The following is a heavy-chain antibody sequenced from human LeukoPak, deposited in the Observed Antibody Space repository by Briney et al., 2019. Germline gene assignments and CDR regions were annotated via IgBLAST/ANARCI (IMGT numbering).Heavy chain of an antibody. CDR3: ARDKGYSNGHAFDY. V-gene: IGHV3-53*05. CDR1: GFTVSSNY. CDR2: IYSGGST. D-gene: IGHD2-15*01. J-gene: IGHJ4*02. Sequence: GGSLRLSCAASGFTVSSNYMSWVRQAPGKGLEWVSVIYSGGSTYYADSVKGRFTISRDNSKNTLFLQMNSLRAEDTAIYYCARDKGYSNGHAFDYWGQGTLVTVSS.